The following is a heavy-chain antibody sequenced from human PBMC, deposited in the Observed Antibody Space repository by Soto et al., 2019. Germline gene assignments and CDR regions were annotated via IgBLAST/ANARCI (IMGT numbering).Heavy chain of an antibody. CDR3: XXXXXXXXXXSTXXRPRYYYYYYMDV. D-gene: IGHD2-2*01. Sequence: GGSLRLSCAASGFTFSSHSMNWVRQAPGKGLEWVSSISSSSSYIYYADSVKXXXTISXDXXXNSLYLQMNSLRAEDTAVYYCXXXXXXXXXXSTXXRPRYYYYYYMDVWGKGTTVTVSS. CDR1: GFTFSSHS. V-gene: IGHV3-21*01. CDR2: ISSSSSYI. J-gene: IGHJ6*03.